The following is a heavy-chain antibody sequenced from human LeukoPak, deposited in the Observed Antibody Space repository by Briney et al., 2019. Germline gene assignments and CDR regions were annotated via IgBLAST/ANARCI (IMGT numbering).Heavy chain of an antibody. CDR3: ARAKAAGWVGYFDY. Sequence: SETLSLTCTVSGGSISSYYWSWIRQPAGKGLEWIGRIYTSGSTNYNPSLKSRVTMSVDTSKNQFSLKLSSVTAADTAVYYCARAKAAGWVGYFDYWGRGTLVTVSS. D-gene: IGHD6-13*01. CDR2: IYTSGST. V-gene: IGHV4-4*07. CDR1: GGSISSYY. J-gene: IGHJ4*02.